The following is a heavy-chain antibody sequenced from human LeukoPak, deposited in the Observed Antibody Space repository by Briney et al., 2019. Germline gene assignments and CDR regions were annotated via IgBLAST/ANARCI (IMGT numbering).Heavy chain of an antibody. J-gene: IGHJ4*02. CDR1: GYTFTSYD. D-gene: IGHD6-13*01. Sequence: SVKVSCKASGYTFTSYDINWVRQAPGQGLEWMGRIIPILGIANYAQKFQGRVTITADKSTSTAYMELSSLRSEDTAVYYCARGGYSSSWYCLDYWGQGTLVTVSS. CDR2: IIPILGIA. V-gene: IGHV1-69*04. CDR3: ARGGYSSSWYCLDY.